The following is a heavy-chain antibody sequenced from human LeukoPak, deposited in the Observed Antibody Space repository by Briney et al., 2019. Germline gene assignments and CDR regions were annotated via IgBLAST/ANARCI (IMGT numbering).Heavy chain of an antibody. Sequence: SETLSLTCAVYGGSFSGYYWSWIRQPPGKGLEWIGEINHSGSTNYNPSLKSRVTISVDTSKNQFSLKLSSVTAADTAVYYCARHMRIAAAGDFDYWGQGTLVTVSS. CDR2: INHSGST. D-gene: IGHD6-13*01. CDR3: ARHMRIAAAGDFDY. CDR1: GGSFSGYY. J-gene: IGHJ4*02. V-gene: IGHV4-34*01.